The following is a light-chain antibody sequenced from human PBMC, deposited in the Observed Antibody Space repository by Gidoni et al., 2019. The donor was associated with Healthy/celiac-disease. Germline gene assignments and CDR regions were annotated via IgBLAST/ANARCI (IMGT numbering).Light chain of an antibody. CDR2: DAS. CDR3: QQRSNWPRT. J-gene: IGKJ1*01. CDR1: QSASSY. Sequence: ELVLTQSPATLSLSPGERATLSCRASQSASSYLAWYQQTPGQAPRLLIYDASNRATGIPARFSGSGSGTDFTLTISSLEPEDFAVYYCQQRSNWPRTFGQGTKVEIK. V-gene: IGKV3-11*01.